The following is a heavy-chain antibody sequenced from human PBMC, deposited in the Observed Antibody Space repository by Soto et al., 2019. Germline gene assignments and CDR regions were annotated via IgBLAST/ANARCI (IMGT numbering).Heavy chain of an antibody. V-gene: IGHV4-34*01. J-gene: IGHJ5*02. Sequence: SETLSLTCTVSGGSIGGYYGSWIRQPPGKGLEWIGEINHSGSTNYNPSLKSRVTISVDTSKNQFSLKLSSVTAADTAVYYCARGIRQWLVSRWFDPWGQGTLVTVSS. D-gene: IGHD6-19*01. CDR2: INHSGST. CDR1: GGSIGGYY. CDR3: ARGIRQWLVSRWFDP.